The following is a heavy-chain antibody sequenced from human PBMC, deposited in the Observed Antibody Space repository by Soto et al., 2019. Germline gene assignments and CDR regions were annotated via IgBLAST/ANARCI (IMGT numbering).Heavy chain of an antibody. Sequence: ASVKVSCKASGYALTSYYMHWVRQAPGQGLEWMGRIIPILGIANYAQKFQGRDTITADKSTSTAYMELSSLRSEDTAVYYCARETYYYEPEGYWG. D-gene: IGHD3-22*01. CDR1: GYALTSYY. V-gene: IGHV1-69*04. CDR2: IIPILGIA. CDR3: ARETYYYEPEGY. J-gene: IGHJ4*01.